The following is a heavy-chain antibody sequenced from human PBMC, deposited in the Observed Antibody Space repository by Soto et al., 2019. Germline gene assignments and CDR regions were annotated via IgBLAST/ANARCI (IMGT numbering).Heavy chain of an antibody. CDR2: INWNGGST. J-gene: IGHJ4*02. CDR1: GFTFDDYA. V-gene: IGHV3-20*04. Sequence: EVQLVESGGGVVRPGGSLRLSCAASGFTFDDYAMRWVRQAPGKGLEWVSGINWNGGSTGYADSVKCRFTLSRDNAKNTLYLQMNSLRAEDTALYFCARDLLRGSGWYLGYWGQGTLLTVSS. CDR3: ARDLLRGSGWYLGY. D-gene: IGHD6-19*01.